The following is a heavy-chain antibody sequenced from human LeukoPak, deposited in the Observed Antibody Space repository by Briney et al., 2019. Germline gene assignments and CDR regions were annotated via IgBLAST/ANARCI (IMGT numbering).Heavy chain of an antibody. CDR2: ISYDGSNK. V-gene: IGHV3-30*18. CDR1: GFTFSNYG. D-gene: IGHD3-22*01. CDR3: AKDQYYYDSSGYYFSPDY. Sequence: GGSLRLSCAASGFTFSNYGMHWVRQAPGKGLEWVAVISYDGSNKYYADSVKGRFTISRDDSKSTLFLQMNSLRAEDTAVYYCAKDQYYYDSSGYYFSPDYWGQGTLVTVSS. J-gene: IGHJ4*02.